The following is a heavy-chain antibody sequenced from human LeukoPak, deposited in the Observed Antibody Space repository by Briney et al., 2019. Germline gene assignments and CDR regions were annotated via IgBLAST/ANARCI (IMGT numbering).Heavy chain of an antibody. J-gene: IGHJ6*04. D-gene: IGHD4-11*01. V-gene: IGHV1-69*06. CDR1: GGTFSSYA. CDR2: IIPIFGTA. Sequence: SVKVSCKASGGTFSSYAISWVRQAPGQGLEWVGGIIPIFGTANYAQKFQGRVTMTEDTSTDTAYMELSSLRSEDTAVYYCATGAVTTGMDVWGKGTTVTVSS. CDR3: ATGAVTTGMDV.